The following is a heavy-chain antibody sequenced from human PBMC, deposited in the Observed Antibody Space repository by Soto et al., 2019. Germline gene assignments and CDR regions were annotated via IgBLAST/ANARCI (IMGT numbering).Heavy chain of an antibody. CDR3: AKARLGSGYYFDY. J-gene: IGHJ4*02. D-gene: IGHD7-27*01. V-gene: IGHV3-23*01. Sequence: EVQLLESGGGLVQPGGSLRLSCAASEFTFSSYAMSWVRQAPGKGLEWVSAISGSGGSTYYADSVKGRFTISRDNSKNTLYLQMNSLRAEDTAVYYCAKARLGSGYYFDYWGQGTLVTVSS. CDR2: ISGSGGST. CDR1: EFTFSSYA.